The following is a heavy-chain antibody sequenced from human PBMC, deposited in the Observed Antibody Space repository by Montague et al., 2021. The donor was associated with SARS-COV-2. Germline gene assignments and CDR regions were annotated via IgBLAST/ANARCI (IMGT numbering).Heavy chain of an antibody. J-gene: IGHJ4*02. CDR3: ARHVNYYDSRSYLL. V-gene: IGHV4-39*01. Sequence: SETLSLICSMSGVSVINDINYWAWIRQPPGKGLEWIGSVYSNGGTSTNPSLSSRLSTSVDTSNSQFSLTLSSVTAADTSIYYCARHVNYYDSRSYLLWGRGAHVTVSS. D-gene: IGHD3-22*01. CDR1: GVSVINDINY. CDR2: VYSNGGT.